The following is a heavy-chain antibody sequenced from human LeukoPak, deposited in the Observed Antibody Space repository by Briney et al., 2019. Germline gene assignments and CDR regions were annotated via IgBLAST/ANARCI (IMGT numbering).Heavy chain of an antibody. CDR3: AREKYSSSQSNFDY. D-gene: IGHD6-6*01. CDR2: ILHTGPT. J-gene: IGHJ4*02. V-gene: IGHV4-4*02. Sequence: KASETLSLTCAVSGVSITDNWWSWVRQPPGKGLEWIGEILHTGPTNFNPSLKSRVTISMDKSKNPLSLRLNSVTAADTAVYYCAREKYSSSQSNFDYWGQGTLVTVSS. CDR1: GVSITDNW.